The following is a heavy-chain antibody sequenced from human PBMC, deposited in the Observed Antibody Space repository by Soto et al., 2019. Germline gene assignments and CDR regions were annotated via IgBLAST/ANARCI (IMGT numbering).Heavy chain of an antibody. V-gene: IGHV3-23*01. D-gene: IGHD4-17*01. Sequence: GGSLRLSCAASGFTFSSYAMSWVRQAPGKGLEWVSGISGSGGSTYYADSVKGRITISRDNSKDTLYLQMNSLRAEDTAVYYCARDYGDYSDYWGQGTLVTVSS. J-gene: IGHJ4*02. CDR3: ARDYGDYSDY. CDR1: GFTFSSYA. CDR2: ISGSGGST.